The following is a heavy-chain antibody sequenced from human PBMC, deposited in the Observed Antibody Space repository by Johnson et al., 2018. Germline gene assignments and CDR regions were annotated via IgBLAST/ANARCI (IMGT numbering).Heavy chain of an antibody. D-gene: IGHD1-1*01. CDR3: ARENGYYYYYGMDV. V-gene: IGHV3-21*01. CDR1: GFTFSSYS. J-gene: IGHJ6*02. Sequence: VQLVQSGGGLVKPGGSXRLSCAASGFTFSSYSMNWVRQAPGKGLEWVSSISSSSSYIYYADSVKGRFTISRDNAKNSLYLQMNSLRAEDTAVYYCARENGYYYYYGMDVWGQGTTVTVSS. CDR2: ISSSSSYI.